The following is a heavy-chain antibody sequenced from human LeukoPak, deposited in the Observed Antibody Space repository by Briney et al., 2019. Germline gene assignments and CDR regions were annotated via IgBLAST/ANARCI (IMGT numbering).Heavy chain of an antibody. CDR1: GGSISSSSYY. CDR3: ARATRKYSSSSEDY. D-gene: IGHD6-6*01. V-gene: IGHV4-39*07. J-gene: IGHJ4*02. Sequence: PSETLSLTCTVSGGSISSSSYYWGWIRQPPGKGLEWIGEINHSGSTNYNPSLKSRVTISVDTSKNQFSLKLSSVTAADTAVYYCARATRKYSSSSEDYWGQGTLVTVSS. CDR2: INHSGST.